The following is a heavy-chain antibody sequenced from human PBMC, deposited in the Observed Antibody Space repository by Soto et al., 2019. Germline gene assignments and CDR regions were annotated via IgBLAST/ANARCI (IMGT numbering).Heavy chain of an antibody. CDR1: GGSISSGGHS. J-gene: IGHJ4*02. V-gene: IGHV4-30-2*01. D-gene: IGHD5-18*01. Sequence: QLQLQESGSGLVKPSQTLSLTCAVSGGSISSGGHSWSWIRQPPGQGLEWIGFIFHTGGTYYTPSLTSRGTRSVDMSKNQFSLKLSSVTAADTAVYYCARGTFSYGPNLHYFDFWGQGSLVTVSS. CDR3: ARGTFSYGPNLHYFDF. CDR2: IFHTGGT.